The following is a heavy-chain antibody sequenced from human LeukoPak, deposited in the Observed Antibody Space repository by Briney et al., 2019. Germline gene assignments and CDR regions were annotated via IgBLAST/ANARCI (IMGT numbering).Heavy chain of an antibody. CDR2: ISAYNGNR. J-gene: IGHJ5*02. V-gene: IGHV1-18*01. CDR1: GYTFTSYG. D-gene: IGHD3-3*01. Sequence: ASVKVSCKASGYTFTSYGISWVRRAPGQGLEWMGWISAYNGNRNYPQKLQGRVTMTTDTSTSTAYMELRSLRSDDTAVYYCAREQAKSGDFCVFWSGYYVNSNWFDPWGQRTLGTVSS. CDR3: AREQAKSGDFCVFWSGYYVNSNWFDP.